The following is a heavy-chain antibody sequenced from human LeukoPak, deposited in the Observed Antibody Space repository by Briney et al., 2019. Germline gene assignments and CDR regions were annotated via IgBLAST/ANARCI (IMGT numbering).Heavy chain of an antibody. J-gene: IGHJ4*02. CDR3: ARAYSRSRFDY. Sequence: PGESLKISCKGSGCNFTNYWISWVRQMPGKGLEWMGTIDPSDSYNNYSPSFQGHVTISADKSISTAYLQWSSLKASDTAMYYCARAYSRSRFDYWGQGTLVTVSS. CDR2: IDPSDSYN. V-gene: IGHV5-10-1*01. D-gene: IGHD6-6*01. CDR1: GCNFTNYW.